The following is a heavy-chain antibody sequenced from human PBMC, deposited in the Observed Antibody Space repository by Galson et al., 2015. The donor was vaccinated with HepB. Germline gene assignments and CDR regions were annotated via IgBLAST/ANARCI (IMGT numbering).Heavy chain of an antibody. CDR1: GFTFSSYG. V-gene: IGHV3-30*03. D-gene: IGHD6-13*01. CDR3: ESIAAAVGYFDY. Sequence: SVRLSCAASGFTFSSYGMHWVRQAPGKGLEWVAVISYDGSNKYYADSVKGRFTISRDNSKNTLYLQMNSLRAEDTAVYYCESIAAAVGYFDYWGQGTLVTVSS. CDR2: ISYDGSNK. J-gene: IGHJ4*02.